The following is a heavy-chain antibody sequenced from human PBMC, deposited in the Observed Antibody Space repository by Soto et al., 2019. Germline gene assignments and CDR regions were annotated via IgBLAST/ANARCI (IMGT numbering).Heavy chain of an antibody. CDR2: IDHSGYT. CDR3: ARVRDWFDP. V-gene: IGHV4-34*01. J-gene: IGHJ5*02. Sequence: SETLSLTCAVYGGSFSVYYWNLIRQPPGKGLEWIGEIDHSGYTNYNPSLKSRVTISVDTSKNQFSLRLTSVTAADTAVYYCARVRDWFDPWGQGNRVTVS. CDR1: GGSFSVYY.